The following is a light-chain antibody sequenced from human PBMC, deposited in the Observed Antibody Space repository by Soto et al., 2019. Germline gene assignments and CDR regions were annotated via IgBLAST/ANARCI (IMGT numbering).Light chain of an antibody. V-gene: IGKV3-11*01. CDR3: QQRSDWPIT. J-gene: IGKJ5*01. CDR2: DAS. CDR1: QSVSSY. Sequence: EIVLTQSPATLSLSPGERATLSCRASQSVSSYLAWYQQKPGRSPRLLIYDASNRATGIPARFSGSGSGTDFTLTISSLEPEDFAVYYCQQRSDWPITFGQGKRLEIK.